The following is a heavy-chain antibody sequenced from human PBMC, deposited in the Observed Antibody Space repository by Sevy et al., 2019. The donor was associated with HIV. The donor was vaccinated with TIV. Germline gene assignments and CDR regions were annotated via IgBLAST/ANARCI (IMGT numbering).Heavy chain of an antibody. J-gene: IGHJ6*02. D-gene: IGHD5-12*01. V-gene: IGHV3-7*01. Sequence: GGSLRLSCAASGFTFNSYWMSWVRQAPGKGLEWVANIKQDGSEKYYVDSVKGRFTVSRDNSQNSLFLQMKTLRAEDTAVYYCAIEGSPYDTYYYYYGIDVWGQGTRVTVSS. CDR1: GFTFNSYW. CDR3: AIEGSPYDTYYYYYGIDV. CDR2: IKQDGSEK.